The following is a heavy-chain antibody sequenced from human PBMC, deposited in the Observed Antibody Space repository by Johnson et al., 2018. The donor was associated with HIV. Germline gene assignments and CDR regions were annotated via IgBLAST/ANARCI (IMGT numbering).Heavy chain of an antibody. Sequence: QVQLVESGGGLVNPGGSLRLSCAASGFTFSDYYMSWIRQAPGKGLEWVSYITSSGGTVYYADSVKGRFTISRDNSKNTVYLQMNSLKAEDTAVYYCAREARSERSAVAVSDAFDIWGQGTMVTVSS. J-gene: IGHJ3*02. V-gene: IGHV3-11*04. CDR3: AREARSERSAVAVSDAFDI. CDR2: ITSSGGTV. D-gene: IGHD6-19*01. CDR1: GFTFSDYY.